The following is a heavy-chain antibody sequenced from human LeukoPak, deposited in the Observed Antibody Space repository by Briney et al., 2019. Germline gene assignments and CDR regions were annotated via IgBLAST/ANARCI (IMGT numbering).Heavy chain of an antibody. V-gene: IGHV1-69*04. Sequence: GASVKVSCKASGGTFSSYAISWVRQAPGQGLEWMGRIIPILGIANYAQKFQGRVTITADKSTSTAYMELSSLRSEDTAVYYCARDTTQTPWFGDPSGKDVWGQGTTVTVSS. J-gene: IGHJ6*02. CDR2: IIPILGIA. CDR3: ARDTTQTPWFGDPSGKDV. D-gene: IGHD3-10*01. CDR1: GGTFSSYA.